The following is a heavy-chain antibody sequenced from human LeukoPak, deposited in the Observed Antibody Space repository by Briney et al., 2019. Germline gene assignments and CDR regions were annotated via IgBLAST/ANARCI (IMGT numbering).Heavy chain of an antibody. Sequence: PSETLSLTCTVSGGSISSYYWSWIRQPPGKGLEWIGEINHSASTNYNPSLKSRVTISVDTYKNQFSLKLSSVTAADTAVYYCARGPSIAARPRFDYWGQGTLVTVSS. CDR3: ARGPSIAARPRFDY. J-gene: IGHJ4*02. V-gene: IGHV4-34*01. CDR1: GGSISSYY. D-gene: IGHD6-6*01. CDR2: INHSAST.